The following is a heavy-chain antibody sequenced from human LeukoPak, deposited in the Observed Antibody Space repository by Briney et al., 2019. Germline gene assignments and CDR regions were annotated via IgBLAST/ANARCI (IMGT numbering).Heavy chain of an antibody. V-gene: IGHV1-69*10. CDR3: ARAITDSSGYYYDLEYFQH. CDR2: IIPILGIA. D-gene: IGHD3-22*01. J-gene: IGHJ1*01. CDR1: GGTFSSYA. Sequence: SVKVSCKASGGTFSSYAISWVRQAPGQGLEWMGGIIPILGIANYAQKFQGRVTITADKSTSTAYMELSSLRSEDTAVYYCARAITDSSGYYYDLEYFQHWGQGTLVTVSS.